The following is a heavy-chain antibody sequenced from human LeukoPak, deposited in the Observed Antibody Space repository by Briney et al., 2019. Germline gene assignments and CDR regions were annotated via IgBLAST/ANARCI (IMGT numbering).Heavy chain of an antibody. CDR2: IYYSGST. Sequence: PSETLSLTCTVSGGSISSYYWSWIRQPPGKGLEWIGYIYYSGSTNSNPSLKSRVTISVDTSKNQFSLKLRSVTAADTAVYYCARLGGYYDQREYYYGMDVWGQGTTVTVSS. V-gene: IGHV4-59*01. D-gene: IGHD2/OR15-2a*01. CDR1: GGSISSYY. J-gene: IGHJ6*02. CDR3: ARLGGYYDQREYYYGMDV.